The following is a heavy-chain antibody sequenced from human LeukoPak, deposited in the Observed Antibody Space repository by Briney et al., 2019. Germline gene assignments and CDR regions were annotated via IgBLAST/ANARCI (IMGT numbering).Heavy chain of an antibody. J-gene: IGHJ4*02. D-gene: IGHD3-10*01. Sequence: SETLSLTCTVSGYSISSGYYWGWIRQPPGKGLEWIGSIYHSGSTYYNPSLKSWVTISVDTSKNQFSLKLSSVTAADTAVYYCASFYGSGFSFDYWGQGTLVTVSS. V-gene: IGHV4-38-2*02. CDR3: ASFYGSGFSFDY. CDR2: IYHSGST. CDR1: GYSISSGYY.